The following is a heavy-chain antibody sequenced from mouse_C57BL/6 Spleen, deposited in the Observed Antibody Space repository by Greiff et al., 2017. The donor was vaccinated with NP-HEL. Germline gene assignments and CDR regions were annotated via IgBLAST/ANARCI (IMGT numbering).Heavy chain of an antibody. V-gene: IGHV14-1*01. Sequence: VQLQQSGAELVRPGASVKLSCTASGFNIKDYYMHWVKQRPEQGLEWIGRIDPEDGDTEYAPKFQGKATMTADTSSNTAYLQLSSLTSEDTAVYYCTTRDYGSSYCDYWGQGTTLTVSS. CDR1: GFNIKDYY. J-gene: IGHJ2*01. CDR2: IDPEDGDT. CDR3: TTRDYGSSYCDY. D-gene: IGHD1-1*01.